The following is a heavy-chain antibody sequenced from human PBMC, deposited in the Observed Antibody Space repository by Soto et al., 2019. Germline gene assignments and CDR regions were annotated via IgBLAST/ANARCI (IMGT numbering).Heavy chain of an antibody. CDR1: GGSISSSTSY. Sequence: SETLSLTCTVSGGSISSSTSYWGWIRQPPGKGLEWIGSINYSGSTYYSPSLKSRVTISADTSKNQFSLKLSSVTAEDTAVYYCARDDVLCDGGRCYGVPLDVWGKGTTVTVSS. J-gene: IGHJ6*04. D-gene: IGHD2-15*01. CDR2: INYSGST. V-gene: IGHV4-39*01. CDR3: ARDDVLCDGGRCYGVPLDV.